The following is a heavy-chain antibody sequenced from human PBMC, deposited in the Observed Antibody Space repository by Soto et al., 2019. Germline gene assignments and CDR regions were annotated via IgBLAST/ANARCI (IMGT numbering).Heavy chain of an antibody. CDR2: IWYDGSNK. V-gene: IGHV3-33*08. Sequence: QVQLVESGGGVVQPGGSMRLSCTTSGFTLNTYGMYWVRQAPGKGLEWVAIIWYDGSNKYYGDSVKGRFTISRDNSKNTLYLQMNSLRAEDTALYYCARGDCTGAYCDSWPFNYGVDVWGQGTTVTVSS. CDR1: GFTLNTYG. D-gene: IGHD2-8*02. J-gene: IGHJ6*02. CDR3: ARGDCTGAYCDSWPFNYGVDV.